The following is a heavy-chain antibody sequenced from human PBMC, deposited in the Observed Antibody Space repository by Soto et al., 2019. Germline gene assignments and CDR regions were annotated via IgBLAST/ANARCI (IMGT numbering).Heavy chain of an antibody. CDR3: AKKIDRSGWHDAFDI. V-gene: IGHV3-30*18. D-gene: IGHD6-19*01. Sequence: GGSLRLSCAASGFTSSSYGMHWVRQAPGKGLEWVAVISYDGSNKYYADSVKGRFTISRDNSKNTLYLQMNSLRAEDTAVYYCAKKIDRSGWHDAFDIWGQGTMVTVSS. CDR2: ISYDGSNK. J-gene: IGHJ3*02. CDR1: GFTSSSYG.